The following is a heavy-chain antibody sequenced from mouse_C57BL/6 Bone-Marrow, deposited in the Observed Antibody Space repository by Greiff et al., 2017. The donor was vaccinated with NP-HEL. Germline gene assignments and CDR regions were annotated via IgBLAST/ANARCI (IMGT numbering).Heavy chain of an antibody. D-gene: IGHD2-5*01. CDR3: ARHYYSNYFDY. J-gene: IGHJ2*01. CDR2: IRSCGSYT. Sequence: EVMLVESGGDLVKPGGSLKLSCAASGFTFSSYGMSWVRQTPDQRLEWVATIRSCGSYTYYPDSVKGRFTISRDNAKNTLYLQMSSLKSEDTAMYYCARHYYSNYFDYWGQGTTLTVSS. V-gene: IGHV5-6*02. CDR1: GFTFSSYG.